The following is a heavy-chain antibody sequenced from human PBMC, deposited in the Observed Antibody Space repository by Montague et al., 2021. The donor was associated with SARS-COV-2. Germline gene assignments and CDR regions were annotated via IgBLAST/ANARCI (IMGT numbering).Heavy chain of an antibody. CDR2: INHSGST. CDR1: AASFSAFY. Sequence: SETLSLTCAVYAASFSAFYLRRTPQSTGKSLDWTAEINHSGSTNSKPSPKSRVTISVHTSRHQFSLKLSSVTAAVTAVYYCARWRPSSSWLFYYYYGMDVSDPRSTITFAS. D-gene: IGHD6-13*01. J-gene: IGHJ6*02. V-gene: IGHV4-34*01. CDR3: ARWRPSSSWLFYYYYGMDV.